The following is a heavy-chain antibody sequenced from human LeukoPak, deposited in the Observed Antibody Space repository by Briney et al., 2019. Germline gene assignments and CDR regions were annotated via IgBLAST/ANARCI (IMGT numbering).Heavy chain of an antibody. Sequence: SETLSLTCAVYGGSFSGYYWSWIRQPPGKGLEWIGEINHSGSTNYNPSLKSRVTISVDTSKNQFSLKLSSVTAADTAVYYCARGPPRVRGVIMGWLDPWGQGTLVTVSS. CDR1: GGSFSGYY. CDR3: ARGPPRVRGVIMGWLDP. J-gene: IGHJ5*02. CDR2: INHSGST. D-gene: IGHD3-10*01. V-gene: IGHV4-34*01.